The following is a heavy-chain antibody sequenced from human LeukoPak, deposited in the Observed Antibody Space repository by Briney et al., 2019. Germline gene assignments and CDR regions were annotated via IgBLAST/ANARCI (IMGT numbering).Heavy chain of an antibody. CDR3: AKIDITMIVVVIMSVVFVVCTHDY. Sequence: PGGSLRLSCAASGFTFSSYVMSWVRQVPGKGLEWVSDISGSDGTTHYADSVKGRFTISRDNSKNTLYLQMNSLRAEDTAVYYCAKIDITMIVVVIMSVVFVVCTHDYWGQGTLVTVSS. J-gene: IGHJ4*02. V-gene: IGHV3-23*01. D-gene: IGHD3-22*01. CDR1: GFTFSSYV. CDR2: ISGSDGTT.